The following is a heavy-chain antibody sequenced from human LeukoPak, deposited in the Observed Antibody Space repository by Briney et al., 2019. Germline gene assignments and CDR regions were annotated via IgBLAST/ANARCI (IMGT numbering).Heavy chain of an antibody. CDR3: ARNSDDFSTGWSGWFDP. CDR1: GYTFTIYY. J-gene: IGHJ5*02. D-gene: IGHD3/OR15-3a*01. CDR2: INPSGGST. V-gene: IGHV1-46*01. Sequence: ASVNVSCKASGYTFTIYYMLWVRLAPAQGREWMGIINPSGGSTSYAQKFQGRVPRTRDTSTSTVYMELSSPRSEDTAVYYCARNSDDFSTGWSGWFDPWGQGTLVTVSS.